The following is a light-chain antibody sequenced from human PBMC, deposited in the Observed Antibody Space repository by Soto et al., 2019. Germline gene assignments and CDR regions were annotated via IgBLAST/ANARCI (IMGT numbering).Light chain of an antibody. V-gene: IGLV2-14*01. Sequence: QSALTQPASVSGSPGQSITISCTGTSSDVGGYNYVSWYQQHPGKVPKLMIYDVSNRPSGVSYRFSGSKSGNTASLTISGLQAEDEADYYCSSYTSNSTLVFGTGTKVTVL. CDR3: SSYTSNSTLV. CDR2: DVS. J-gene: IGLJ1*01. CDR1: SSDVGGYNY.